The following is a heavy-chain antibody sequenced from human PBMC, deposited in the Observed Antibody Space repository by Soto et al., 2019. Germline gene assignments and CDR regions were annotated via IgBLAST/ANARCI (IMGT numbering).Heavy chain of an antibody. CDR1: GLTFIDYY. CDR2: IRTSGSAI. CDR3: ARLSPPLDY. Sequence: PGGSLRLSCAAAGLTFIDYYMSRIRQAPGKWLEWVSNIRTSGSAINYADSVKGGFTISRDNAKNSLYLQMNSLRAEDTAVYYCARLSPPLDYWGQGTLVTVSS. J-gene: IGHJ4*02. V-gene: IGHV3-11*01.